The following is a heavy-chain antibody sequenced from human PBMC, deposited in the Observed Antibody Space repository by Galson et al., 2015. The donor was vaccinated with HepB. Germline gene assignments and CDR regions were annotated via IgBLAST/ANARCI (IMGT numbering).Heavy chain of an antibody. V-gene: IGHV4-39*01. D-gene: IGHD5-24*01. CDR1: GGSISSSTYY. J-gene: IGHJ4*02. CDR3: ARHEMGPNTPFSF. Sequence: SETLSLTCTVSGGSISSSTYYWGWIRQPPGKGLEWIGTIYYNGNTYYNPSLKSRVTTPVDTSKNQFSLKLSSVTAADTAVYYCARHEMGPNTPFSFWGQGTLVTVSS. CDR2: IYYNGNT.